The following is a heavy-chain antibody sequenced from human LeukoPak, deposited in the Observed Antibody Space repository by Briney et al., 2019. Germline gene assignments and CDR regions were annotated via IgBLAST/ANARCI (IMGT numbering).Heavy chain of an antibody. CDR1: GFTFSSYA. Sequence: GGSLRLSCAASGFTFSSYAMHWVRQAPGKGLEWVAVISYDGSNIYYADSVKGRFTISRDNSKNTLYLQMNSLRAEDTAVYYCARNSRSYYNDHNLWAFDIWGQGTMVTVSS. CDR3: ARNSRSYYNDHNLWAFDI. CDR2: ISYDGSNI. J-gene: IGHJ3*02. V-gene: IGHV3-30-3*01. D-gene: IGHD3-10*01.